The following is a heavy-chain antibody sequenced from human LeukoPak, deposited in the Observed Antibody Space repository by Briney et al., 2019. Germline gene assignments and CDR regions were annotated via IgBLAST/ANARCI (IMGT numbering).Heavy chain of an antibody. CDR1: GFTVSSNY. D-gene: IGHD3-3*01. CDR3: ASHDFWSGSSYGMDV. V-gene: IGHV3-53*01. CDR2: IYSGGST. J-gene: IGHJ6*02. Sequence: GGSLRLSCAASGFTVSSNYMSWVRQAPGKGLEWVSVIYSGGSTYYADSVEGRFTISRDNSKNTLYLQMNSLRAEDTAVYYCASHDFWSGSSYGMDVWGQGTTVTVSS.